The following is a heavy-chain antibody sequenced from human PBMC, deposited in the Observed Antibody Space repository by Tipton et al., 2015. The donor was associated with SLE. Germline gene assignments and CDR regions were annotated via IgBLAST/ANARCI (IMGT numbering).Heavy chain of an antibody. Sequence: TLSLTCAVYGGSFSGYYWSWIRQPPGKGLEWIGEINHSGSTNYNPSLKSRVTISVDTSKNQFSLKLSSVTAADTAVYYCARGWEATRTVFDYWGQGTLVTVSS. D-gene: IGHD1-26*01. V-gene: IGHV4-34*01. CDR1: GGSFSGYY. J-gene: IGHJ4*02. CDR3: ARGWEATRTVFDY. CDR2: INHSGST.